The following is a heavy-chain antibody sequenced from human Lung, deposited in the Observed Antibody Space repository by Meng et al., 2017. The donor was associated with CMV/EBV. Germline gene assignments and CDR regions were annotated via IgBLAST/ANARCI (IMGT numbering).Heavy chain of an antibody. V-gene: IGHV1-46*01. CDR3: ARVLGQLVSPYGMDV. D-gene: IGHD6-13*01. J-gene: IGHJ6*02. Sequence: ASVKVSCKASGYTFTNYYMHWVRQAPGQGLEWMGVINPSGGSTTYAQKFQGRLTMTRDTSTCTDYMELSSLKSEDTAMYYCARVLGQLVSPYGMDVWGQGTXVTVYS. CDR2: INPSGGST. CDR1: GYTFTNYY.